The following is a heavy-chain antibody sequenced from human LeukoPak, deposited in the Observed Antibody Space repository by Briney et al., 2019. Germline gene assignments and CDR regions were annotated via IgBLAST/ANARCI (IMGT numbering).Heavy chain of an antibody. V-gene: IGHV3-7*01. Sequence: GGSLRLSCAASGFTFSSYWMSWVRQAPGKGLEWVANIKQDGSEKYYVDSVKGRFTISRDNAKNSLYLQMNSLRAEDTAVYYCARFTGGICGGDCYWGQGTLVTVSS. CDR1: GFTFSSYW. CDR2: IKQDGSEK. J-gene: IGHJ4*02. D-gene: IGHD2-21*02. CDR3: ARFTGGICGGDCY.